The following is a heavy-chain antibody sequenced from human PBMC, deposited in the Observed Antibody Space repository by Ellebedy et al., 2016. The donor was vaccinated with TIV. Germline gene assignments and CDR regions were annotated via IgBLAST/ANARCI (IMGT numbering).Heavy chain of an antibody. CDR3: ARAHRGWFDP. CDR2: IYSHGSA. V-gene: IGHV3-66*01. J-gene: IGHJ5*02. D-gene: IGHD1-14*01. Sequence: GESLKISCAASGFTVSSNYMSWVRQAPGKGLEWVSIIYSHGSAYYAGSVKGRFTISRDNSKNTVHLQMNSLRAGDTAVYYCARAHRGWFDPWGQGTLVTVSS. CDR1: GFTVSSNY.